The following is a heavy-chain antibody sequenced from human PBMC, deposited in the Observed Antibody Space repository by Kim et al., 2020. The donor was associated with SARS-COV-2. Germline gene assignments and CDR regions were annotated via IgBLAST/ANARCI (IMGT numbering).Heavy chain of an antibody. CDR2: IKRKSDGGTT. V-gene: IGHV3-15*01. CDR3: TTDRDYDTSGYYSDAFDL. J-gene: IGHJ3*01. Sequence: GGSLRLSCAASGFTFRDAWMSWVRQAPGKGLEWVGRIKRKSDGGTTDYAAPVKGRFSISRDDSKNTLYLQMNSLKTEDTAVYLCTTDRDYDTSGYYSDAFDLWGQGTMVTVSS. CDR1: GFTFRDAW. D-gene: IGHD3-22*01.